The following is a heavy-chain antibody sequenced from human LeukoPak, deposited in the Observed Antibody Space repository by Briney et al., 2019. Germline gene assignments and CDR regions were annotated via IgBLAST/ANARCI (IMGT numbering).Heavy chain of an antibody. CDR1: GFSFNSFA. CDR2: ISGSGEIT. J-gene: IGHJ4*02. D-gene: IGHD1-14*01. V-gene: IGHV3-23*01. Sequence: PGGSLRLSCTASGFSFNSFAMSWVRQAPGKGLEWVSTISGSGEITYYTESVRGRFMISRDNLKNTLFLQMNSLRAEDTAVYYCASSNPNPTYRYVLAVFDYWGQGTLVTVSS. CDR3: ASSNPNPTYRYVLAVFDY.